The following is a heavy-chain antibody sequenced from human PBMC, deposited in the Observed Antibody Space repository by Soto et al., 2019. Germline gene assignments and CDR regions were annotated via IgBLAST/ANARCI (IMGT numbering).Heavy chain of an antibody. CDR2: IKQEGSEK. CDR1: GFTFSSYW. Sequence: GGSLRLSCAASGFTFSSYWMSWVRQAPGKGLEWVANIKQEGSEKYYVDSVKGRFTISRDKAKNSLYLQMNSLRAEDTAVYYCARAPSGLGGYDIPSIDYWGQGTLVTVSS. CDR3: ARAPSGLGGYDIPSIDY. J-gene: IGHJ4*02. D-gene: IGHD5-12*01. V-gene: IGHV3-7*01.